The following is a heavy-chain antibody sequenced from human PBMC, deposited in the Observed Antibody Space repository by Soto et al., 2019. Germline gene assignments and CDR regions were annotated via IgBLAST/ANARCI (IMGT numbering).Heavy chain of an antibody. Sequence: KTSETLSLTCTVSGGSISPFYLSWVRQPPGKGLEWIGYLYYSGNTNYNPSLKSRVTISVDASKNQVSLRLTSVTAADTAVYYCARVGGVAARTFDYWGQGTVVTVSS. V-gene: IGHV4-59*01. J-gene: IGHJ4*02. CDR2: LYYSGNT. D-gene: IGHD3-16*01. CDR3: ARVGGVAARTFDY. CDR1: GGSISPFY.